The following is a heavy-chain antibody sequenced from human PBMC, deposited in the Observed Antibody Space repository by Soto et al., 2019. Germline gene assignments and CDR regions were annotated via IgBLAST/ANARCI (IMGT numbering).Heavy chain of an antibody. J-gene: IGHJ6*02. D-gene: IGHD3-3*01. CDR3: ARDDFGVASFYYHGMDV. CDR1: GYTFTSYG. V-gene: IGHV1-18*01. CDR2: ISVHSGKT. Sequence: VQLVQSGDEVKRPGASVKVSCKTSGYTFTSYGVTWVRQAPGQGLEWMAWISVHSGKTKFAESLRGRVTLTTDTSTSTAYMELRSLRSDDTAVYYCARDDFGVASFYYHGMDVWGQGTTVIVSS.